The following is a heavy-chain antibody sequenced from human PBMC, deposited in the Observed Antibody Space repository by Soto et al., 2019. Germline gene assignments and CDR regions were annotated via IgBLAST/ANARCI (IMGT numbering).Heavy chain of an antibody. V-gene: IGHV3-74*01. CDR1: GFTFSNHW. D-gene: IGHD4-17*01. Sequence: EVQLVESGGGLVQPGGSLRLSCAASGFTFSNHWMHWVRQAPGKGLVWVSGINSDGSITRYADSVKGRFTISRDNAKNALYLQMNSLGAEETAVYYCARAELLVRCYFDYWGHGTPVAVS. CDR2: INSDGSIT. CDR3: ARAELLVRCYFDY. J-gene: IGHJ4*01.